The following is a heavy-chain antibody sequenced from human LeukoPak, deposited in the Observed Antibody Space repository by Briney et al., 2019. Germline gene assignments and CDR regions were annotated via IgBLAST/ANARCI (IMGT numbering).Heavy chain of an antibody. Sequence: ASVKVSCKASGGTFSSYAISWVRQAPGQGLEWMGGIIPIFGTANYAQKFQGRVTITADESTSTAYMELSSLRSEDTAVYYCAREASHLGYAFDYWGQGTLVTVSS. V-gene: IGHV1-69*13. CDR1: GGTFSSYA. CDR3: AREASHLGYAFDY. D-gene: IGHD5-12*01. CDR2: IIPIFGTA. J-gene: IGHJ4*02.